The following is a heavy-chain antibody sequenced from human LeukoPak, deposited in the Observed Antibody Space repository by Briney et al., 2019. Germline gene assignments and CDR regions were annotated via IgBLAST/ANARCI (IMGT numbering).Heavy chain of an antibody. Sequence: SETLSLTCTVSGGSISSSSYYWGWIRQPPGKGLEWIGSIYYSGSTYYNPSLKSRVTISVDTSKNQFSLKLSSVTAADTAVYYCASRNLAVDAFDIWGQGTMVTVSS. J-gene: IGHJ3*02. V-gene: IGHV4-39*01. CDR3: ASRNLAVDAFDI. D-gene: IGHD6-19*01. CDR2: IYYSGST. CDR1: GGSISSSSYY.